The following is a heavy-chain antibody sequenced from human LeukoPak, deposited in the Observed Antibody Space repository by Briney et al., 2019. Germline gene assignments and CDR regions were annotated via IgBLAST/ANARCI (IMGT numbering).Heavy chain of an antibody. CDR2: IYPADSDI. Sequence: GESLKISCKGSGYSITNYWVAWVRQMPGKGLEWMGIIYPADSDIRYSPSFQGQVTISADKSISTAYLQWSSLKASDTAMYYCARQEYCSGGSCYTWFDPWGQGTLVTVSS. D-gene: IGHD2-15*01. CDR1: GYSITNYW. V-gene: IGHV5-51*01. CDR3: ARQEYCSGGSCYTWFDP. J-gene: IGHJ5*02.